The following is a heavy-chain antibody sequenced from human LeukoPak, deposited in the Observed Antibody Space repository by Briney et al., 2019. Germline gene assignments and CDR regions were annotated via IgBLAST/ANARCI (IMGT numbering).Heavy chain of an antibody. V-gene: IGHV1-69*05. D-gene: IGHD3-9*01. CDR1: GGTFSSYA. CDR3: ARTALRYFDWLLYLQVDYMDV. CDR2: IIPIFGTA. Sequence: ASVKVSCKASGGTFSSYAISWVRQAPGQGLEWMGGIIPIFGTANYAQKFQGRVTITTDESTSTAYMELSSLRSEDTAVYYCARTALRYFDWLLYLQVDYMDVWGKGTTVTVSS. J-gene: IGHJ6*03.